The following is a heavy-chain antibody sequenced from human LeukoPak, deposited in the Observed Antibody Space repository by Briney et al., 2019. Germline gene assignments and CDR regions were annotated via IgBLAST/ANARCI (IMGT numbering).Heavy chain of an antibody. Sequence: GGSLRLSCAPSGFTFSNYGMHWVRQAPGKGLEWVAFIWFDGSNKYYADSVKGRFTISRDNSKNTLYLQMNSLRAEDTAVYYCARRSATVPIDYCGQGTLVTVSS. CDR3: ARRSATVPIDY. CDR2: IWFDGSNK. J-gene: IGHJ4*02. D-gene: IGHD4-17*01. V-gene: IGHV3-33*01. CDR1: GFTFSNYG.